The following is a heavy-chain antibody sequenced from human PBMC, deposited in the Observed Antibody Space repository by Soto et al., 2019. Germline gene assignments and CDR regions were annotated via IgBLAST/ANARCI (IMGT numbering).Heavy chain of an antibody. J-gene: IGHJ4*02. CDR1: GFSPRDSKVG. Sequence: QVTLKESGPVLVKPTETLTLTCAVSGFSPRDSKVGVSWIRQPPGKALKWLAHIFWNGEKSYSTSLERRLPISKDPSKGQLVLTMTNMDPGDTATYFCAHVRQWYGAHSEDYWGRGALVTVSS. D-gene: IGHD2-15*01. V-gene: IGHV2-26*01. CDR3: AHVRQWYGAHSEDY. CDR2: IFWNGEK.